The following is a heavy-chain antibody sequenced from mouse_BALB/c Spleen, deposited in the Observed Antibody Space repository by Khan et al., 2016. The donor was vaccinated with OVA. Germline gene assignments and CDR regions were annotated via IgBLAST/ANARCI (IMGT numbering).Heavy chain of an antibody. CDR3: TRHGYVAWITY. D-gene: IGHD2-2*01. Sequence: EVELVESGPELMKPGASVKISCKASGYSFTTYYIHWVLQSHGKSLDWIGYIDPFSGDTTYNQKFKGKATLTVDKSSSTAYIHLNNLTSEDSAVYYCTRHGYVAWITYWGQGTLVTVSA. J-gene: IGHJ3*01. CDR1: GYSFTTYY. CDR2: IDPFSGDT. V-gene: IGHV1S135*01.